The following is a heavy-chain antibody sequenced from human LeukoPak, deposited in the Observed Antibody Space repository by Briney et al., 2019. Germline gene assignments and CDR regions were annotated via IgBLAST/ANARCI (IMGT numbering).Heavy chain of an antibody. V-gene: IGHV3-53*01. CDR3: ARGTYSSGCFLY. CDR2: IFGDDST. J-gene: IGHJ4*02. D-gene: IGHD6-19*01. CDR1: GFTVSGNY. Sequence: GGSLRLSCAASGFTVSGNYMSWVRQAPGKGLEWVSAIFGDDSTYYADSVKGRFTISSDNSKNTLYLQMNSLGAEDTAMYYCARGTYSSGCFLYWGQGTLVTVSS.